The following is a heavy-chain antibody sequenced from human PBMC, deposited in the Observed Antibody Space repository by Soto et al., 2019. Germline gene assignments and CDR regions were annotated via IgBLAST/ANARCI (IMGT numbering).Heavy chain of an antibody. CDR2: IFSNDEK. CDR3: ARNTDDFWSGPNWFDP. Sequence: SGPTLVNPTETLTLTCTVSGFSLSNARMGVSRIRQPPGKALEWLGHIFSNDEKSYSTSLKSRLTISKDTSKSQVVLTMTNMDPVDTATYYCARNTDDFWSGPNWFDPWGQGTLVTVSS. CDR1: GFSLSNARMG. V-gene: IGHV2-26*01. D-gene: IGHD3-3*01. J-gene: IGHJ5*02.